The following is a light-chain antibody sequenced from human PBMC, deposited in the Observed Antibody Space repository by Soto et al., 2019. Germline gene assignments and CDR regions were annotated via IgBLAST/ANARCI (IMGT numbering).Light chain of an antibody. CDR2: WAS. CDR3: QQYYSTPT. J-gene: IGKJ4*01. V-gene: IGKV4-1*01. Sequence: VMTQSPDSLAVSLGERATINCKSSQSVLYSSNNKNYLAWYQQKPGQPPKLLIYWASTRESGVPDRFSGSGSGTDFTLTIRSLQAEDVAVYYCQQYYSTPTFGGGTKVEIK. CDR1: QSVLYSSNNKNY.